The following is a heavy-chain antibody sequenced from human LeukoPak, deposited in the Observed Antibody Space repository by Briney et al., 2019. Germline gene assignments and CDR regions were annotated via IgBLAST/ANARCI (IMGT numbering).Heavy chain of an antibody. CDR3: ARDVTMVRGAFDP. Sequence: SETLSLTCTVSGGSISSYYWSWIRQPPRKGLEWIGYIYYSGSTNYNPSLKSRVTISVDTSKNQFSLKLSSVTAADTAAYYCARDVTMVRGAFDPWGQGTLVTVSS. V-gene: IGHV4-59*01. J-gene: IGHJ5*02. D-gene: IGHD3-10*01. CDR1: GGSISSYY. CDR2: IYYSGST.